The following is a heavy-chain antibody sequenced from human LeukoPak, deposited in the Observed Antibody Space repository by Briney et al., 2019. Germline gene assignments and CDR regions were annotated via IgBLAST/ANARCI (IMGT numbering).Heavy chain of an antibody. CDR3: ARAPDIVVVPAAIDY. Sequence: GGFLRLSCAASGFTFSSYAMHWVRQAPGKGLEWVAVISYDGSNKYYADSVKGRFTISRDNSKNTLYLQMNSLRAEDTAVYYCARAPDIVVVPAAIDYWGQGTLVTVSS. CDR2: ISYDGSNK. V-gene: IGHV3-30*04. J-gene: IGHJ4*02. CDR1: GFTFSSYA. D-gene: IGHD2-2*01.